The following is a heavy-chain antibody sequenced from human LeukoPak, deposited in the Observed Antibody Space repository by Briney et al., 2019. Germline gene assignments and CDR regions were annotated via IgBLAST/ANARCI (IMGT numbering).Heavy chain of an antibody. Sequence: ASVKVSCKASGYTFTGYYIHWVRQAPGQGLEWMGWLNPKGGGTNYAQNFQGRVTMTRDTIINTAYMELSRLRADDTAVYYCARNDWNDPWFDPWGQGTLVTVSS. J-gene: IGHJ5*02. V-gene: IGHV1-2*02. CDR2: LNPKGGGT. D-gene: IGHD1-1*01. CDR1: GYTFTGYY. CDR3: ARNDWNDPWFDP.